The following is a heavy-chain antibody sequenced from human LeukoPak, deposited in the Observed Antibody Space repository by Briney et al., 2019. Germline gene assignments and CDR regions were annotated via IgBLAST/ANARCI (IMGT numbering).Heavy chain of an antibody. D-gene: IGHD3-16*01. J-gene: IGHJ4*02. CDR2: INSDGSST. CDR3: AKDPYVWGTYFDY. V-gene: IGHV3-74*01. Sequence: GGSLRLSCAASGFTFSSYWMHWVRQAPGKGLVWVSRINSDGSSTSYADSVKGRFTISRDNAKNTLYLQMNSLRAEDTAVYYCAKDPYVWGTYFDYWGQGTLVTVSS. CDR1: GFTFSSYW.